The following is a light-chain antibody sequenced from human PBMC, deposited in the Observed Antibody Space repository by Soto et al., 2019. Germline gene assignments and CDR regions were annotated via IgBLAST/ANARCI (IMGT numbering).Light chain of an antibody. J-gene: IGKJ3*01. CDR1: QSVSSSY. V-gene: IGKV3-20*01. Sequence: EIVLTQSPGTLSLSPGERATLSCRASQSVSSSYLAWYQQKPGQAPRVLIYGASSRATGIPDRFSGSGSGTDFTLTISRLEREDFAVYYCQQYGSSPPFTFGPGPKVDIK. CDR2: GAS. CDR3: QQYGSSPPFT.